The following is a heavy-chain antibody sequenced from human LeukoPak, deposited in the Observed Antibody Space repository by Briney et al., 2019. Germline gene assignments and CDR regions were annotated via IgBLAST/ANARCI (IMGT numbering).Heavy chain of an antibody. D-gene: IGHD3-10*01. CDR3: ARELHYYGSGRYDNWFDP. J-gene: IGHJ5*02. Sequence: SETLSLTCTVSGGSISSGGYYWSWIRQHPGTGLEWIGYIYYSGSTYYNPSLKSRVTISVDTSKNQFSLELSSVTAADTAVYYCARELHYYGSGRYDNWFDPWGQGTLVTVSS. V-gene: IGHV4-31*03. CDR2: IYYSGST. CDR1: GGSISSGGYY.